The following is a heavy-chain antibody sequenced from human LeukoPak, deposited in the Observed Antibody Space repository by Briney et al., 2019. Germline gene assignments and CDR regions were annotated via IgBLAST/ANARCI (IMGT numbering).Heavy chain of an antibody. CDR3: ARGAYSGGDCNRSPVDY. J-gene: IGHJ4*02. CDR2: ISSSSSYI. Sequence: GGSLRLSFAASLLIYSSYSMNGVRQAPGKGLEWVSSISSSSSYIYYADSVKGRFTISRDNAKNSLYLQMNSLRAEDTAVYYCARGAYSGGDCNRSPVDYWGQGTLVTVSS. V-gene: IGHV3-21*01. D-gene: IGHD2-21*02. CDR1: LLIYSSYS.